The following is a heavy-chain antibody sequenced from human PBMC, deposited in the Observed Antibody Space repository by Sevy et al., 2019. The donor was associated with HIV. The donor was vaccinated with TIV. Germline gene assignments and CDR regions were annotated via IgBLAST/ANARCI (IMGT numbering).Heavy chain of an antibody. J-gene: IGHJ4*02. D-gene: IGHD3-10*01. Sequence: ASVKVSCKASGYTFSSYDINWVRQATGQGLEWMGWMNPNSGNTGYAQKFQGRVTMTRDTSISTAFMELSSLGSEETAVYYCARRSGYYGSGSYLPFWGQGSLVTVSS. CDR2: MNPNSGNT. CDR3: ARRSGYYGSGSYLPF. CDR1: GYTFSSYD. V-gene: IGHV1-8*01.